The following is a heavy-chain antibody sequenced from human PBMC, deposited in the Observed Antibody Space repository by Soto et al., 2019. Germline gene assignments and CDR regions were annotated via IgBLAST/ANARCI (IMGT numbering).Heavy chain of an antibody. CDR3: ARENYGDFDY. CDR2: IYYSGST. Sequence: TLSLTCTVSGGSISSGGYYWSWIRQHPGRGLEWIGYIYYSGSTYYNPSLKSRVTISVDTSKNQFSLKLSSVTAADTAVYYCARENYGDFDYWGQGTLVTVSS. D-gene: IGHD4-17*01. J-gene: IGHJ4*02. CDR1: GGSISSGGYY. V-gene: IGHV4-31*03.